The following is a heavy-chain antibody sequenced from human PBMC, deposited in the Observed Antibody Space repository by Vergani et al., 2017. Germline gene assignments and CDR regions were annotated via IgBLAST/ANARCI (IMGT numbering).Heavy chain of an antibody. D-gene: IGHD6-19*01. J-gene: IGHJ4*02. V-gene: IGHV3-66*04. CDR2: IYSGGST. CDR3: VRRVAVAAFDY. Sequence: VQLVESGGGLVQPGGSLRLSCAASGFTVSSNYMSWVRQAPGKGLEWVSVIYSGGSTYYADSVKGRFTISRDNAKNSLYLQMNSLRAEDTAVYYCVRRVAVAAFDYWGQGTLVTVSS. CDR1: GFTVSSNY.